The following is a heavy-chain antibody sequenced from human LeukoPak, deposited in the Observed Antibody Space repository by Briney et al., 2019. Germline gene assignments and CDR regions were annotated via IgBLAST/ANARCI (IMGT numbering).Heavy chain of an antibody. CDR2: VGTAGYT. CDR1: GFTFSSYD. CDR3: ARESGTTGGYHFDL. Sequence: GGSLRLSCAASGFTFSSYDTHWVRQATGEGLEWVSAVGTAGYTFYPDSVKGRFTISRENAKNSFYLQMNSLRAGDTAVYYCARESGTTGGYHFDLWGQGTLVTVSS. D-gene: IGHD3-3*01. V-gene: IGHV3-13*04. J-gene: IGHJ4*02.